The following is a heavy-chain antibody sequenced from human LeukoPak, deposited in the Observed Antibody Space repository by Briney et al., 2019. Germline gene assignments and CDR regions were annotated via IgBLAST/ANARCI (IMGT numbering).Heavy chain of an antibody. CDR1: GFTFSNPW. D-gene: IGHD3-22*01. Sequence: GGSLRPSCAASGFTFSNPWLSWVRQAPGKGLEWVGRVKSKSDGETTNYAAPVKGRFTISRDDSKNTLYLQMNSLKTEDKAVYYCTTDGYYDSSGYVLFDYWGQGTLVTVSS. CDR3: TTDGYYDSSGYVLFDY. CDR2: VKSKSDGETT. V-gene: IGHV3-15*01. J-gene: IGHJ4*02.